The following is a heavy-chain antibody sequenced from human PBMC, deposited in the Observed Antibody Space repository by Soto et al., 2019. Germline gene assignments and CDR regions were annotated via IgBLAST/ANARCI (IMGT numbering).Heavy chain of an antibody. J-gene: IGHJ5*01. CDR1: GFTFSNYG. Sequence: QVKVVESGGGVVQPGRSLRLSCAASGFTFSNYGMHWVRQAPGKGLEWLAAIWYDGVNQHYADSVKGRFSTSRDNSKNTAYLQINSLRAEDTAVYYCAGDQGEIVAAPTDNNGLSNRLDSWGQGTLVTVSS. CDR2: IWYDGVNQ. CDR3: AGDQGEIVAAPTDNNGLSNRLDS. D-gene: IGHD5-12*01. V-gene: IGHV3-33*01.